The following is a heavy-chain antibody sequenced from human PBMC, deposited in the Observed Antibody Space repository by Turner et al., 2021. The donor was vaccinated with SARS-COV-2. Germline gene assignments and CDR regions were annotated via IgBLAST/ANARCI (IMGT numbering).Heavy chain of an antibody. V-gene: IGHV3-30*18. CDR2: ISYDGSNK. J-gene: IGHJ4*02. Sequence: QVQLVESGGGVVQPGRPLRLSCAASGFTFSSYGMHWVRQAPGKGLEWVAVISYDGSNKYDADSVKGRFTISRDNSKNTLYLQMNSLRAEDTAVYYCAKDGAPFLLYFGEPTFYFDYWGQGTLVTVSS. D-gene: IGHD3-10*01. CDR1: GFTFSSYG. CDR3: AKDGAPFLLYFGEPTFYFDY.